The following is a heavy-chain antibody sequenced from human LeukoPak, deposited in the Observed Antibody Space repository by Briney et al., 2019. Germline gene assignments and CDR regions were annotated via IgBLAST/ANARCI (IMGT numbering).Heavy chain of an antibody. D-gene: IGHD6-19*01. CDR3: ASSGWSLYNWFDP. CDR2: ISGNGGST. J-gene: IGHJ5*02. V-gene: IGHV3-23*01. Sequence: PGGSLRLSCAASGFTFSSYAMHWVRQAPGKGLEWVSVISGNGGSTYYADSVKGRFTISRDKSKNTLYLQMTTLRAEDTAVYYCASSGWSLYNWFDPWGQGTLVTVSS. CDR1: GFTFSSYA.